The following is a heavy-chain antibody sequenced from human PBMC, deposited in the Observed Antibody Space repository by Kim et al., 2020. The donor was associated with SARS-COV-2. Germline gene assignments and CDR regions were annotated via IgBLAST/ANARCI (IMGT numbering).Heavy chain of an antibody. CDR3: ARTGTTSAHGAFDI. Sequence: GGSLRLSCAASGFTFSDYYMNWIRQAPGKGLEWVSYISSSSSYTNYADSVKGRFTISRDNAKNSLYLQMNSLRAEVTAVYYCARTGTTSAHGAFDIWGQGTMVTVSS. CDR2: ISSSSSYT. V-gene: IGHV3-11*03. D-gene: IGHD1-1*01. J-gene: IGHJ3*02. CDR1: GFTFSDYY.